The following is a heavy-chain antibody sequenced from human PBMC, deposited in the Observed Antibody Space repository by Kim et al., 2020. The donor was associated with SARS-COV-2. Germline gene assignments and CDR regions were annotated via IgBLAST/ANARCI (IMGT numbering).Heavy chain of an antibody. V-gene: IGHV3-23*01. D-gene: IGHD7-27*01. CDR1: GFTFSSYT. Sequence: GGSLRLSCAASGFTFSSYTMSWVRQAPGKGLEWVSAISGSGGRTYYADSVKGRFTISRDNSKNTLYLQMNSLRAEDTAVYYCAKDGVVQLTGDFDCWGQGTLVTVSS. J-gene: IGHJ4*02. CDR3: AKDGVVQLTGDFDC. CDR2: ISGSGGRT.